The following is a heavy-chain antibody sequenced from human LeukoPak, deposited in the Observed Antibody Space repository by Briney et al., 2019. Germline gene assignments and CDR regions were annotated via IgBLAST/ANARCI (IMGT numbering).Heavy chain of an antibody. CDR1: GGSISSSTYS. D-gene: IGHD6-13*01. Sequence: SETLSLTCTVSGGSISSSTYSWGWIRRPPGKGLEWIGSIYYSGSTYYNPSLKSRVTISVDTSKNQFSLKLSSVTAADTAVYYCARHKFEGVAAALFDYWGQGTLVTVSS. V-gene: IGHV4-39*01. CDR3: ARHKFEGVAAALFDY. CDR2: IYYSGST. J-gene: IGHJ4*02.